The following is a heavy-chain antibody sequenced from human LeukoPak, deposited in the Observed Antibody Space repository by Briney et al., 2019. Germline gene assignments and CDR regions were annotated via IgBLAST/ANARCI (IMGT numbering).Heavy chain of an antibody. D-gene: IGHD5-24*01. CDR2: MNANSGNT. CDR3: ARGAGSDGRDWFDP. Sequence: RASVNVSCKASGYTFTSNDINWVRQATGQGLEWMGWMNANSGNTGYAQKFQGRVTMTRDTSISTAYMELSSLRSEDTAVYYCARGAGSDGRDWFDPWGQETLVTVSS. V-gene: IGHV1-8*01. CDR1: GYTFTSND. J-gene: IGHJ5*02.